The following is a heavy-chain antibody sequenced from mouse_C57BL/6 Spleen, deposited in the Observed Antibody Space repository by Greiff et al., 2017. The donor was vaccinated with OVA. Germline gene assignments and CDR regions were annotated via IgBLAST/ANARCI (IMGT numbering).Heavy chain of an antibody. V-gene: IGHV1-82*01. J-gene: IGHJ3*01. CDR3: AREGLVWFAY. Sequence: VQLVESGPELVKPGASVKISCKASGYAFSSSWMNWVKQRPGKGLEWIGRIYPGDGDTNYNGKFKGKATLTADKSSSTAYMQLSSLTSEDSAVYFCAREGLVWFAYWGQGTLVTVSA. CDR2: IYPGDGDT. CDR1: GYAFSSSW. D-gene: IGHD3-3*01.